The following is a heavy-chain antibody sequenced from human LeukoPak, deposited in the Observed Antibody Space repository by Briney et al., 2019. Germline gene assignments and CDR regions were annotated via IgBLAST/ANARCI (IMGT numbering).Heavy chain of an antibody. CDR2: IKQDGSER. CDR1: GFTLSSYW. CDR3: ARDLPDY. J-gene: IGHJ4*02. Sequence: PGGSLRLSCAVSGFTLSSYWMSWVRQAPGKGLVWVAHIKQDGSERLYVDSVKARFTIARDNAKNSLYLQRISLRAKDTAVYYCARDLPDYWGQGTLVTVSS. V-gene: IGHV3-7*01.